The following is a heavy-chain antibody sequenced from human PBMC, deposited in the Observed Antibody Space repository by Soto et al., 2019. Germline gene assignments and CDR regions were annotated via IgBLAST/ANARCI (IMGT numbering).Heavy chain of an antibody. J-gene: IGHJ6*02. V-gene: IGHV3-33*01. Sequence: QVQLVESGGGVVQPGRSLRLSCAASGFTFSSYGMHWVRQAPGKGLEWVAVIWYDGSNKYYADSVKGRFTISRDNSKNTLYLKMSSLRAEDTAVYYCAREEFRGVISPLYYYYGMDVWGQGTTVTVSS. CDR1: GFTFSSYG. D-gene: IGHD3-10*01. CDR3: AREEFRGVISPLYYYYGMDV. CDR2: IWYDGSNK.